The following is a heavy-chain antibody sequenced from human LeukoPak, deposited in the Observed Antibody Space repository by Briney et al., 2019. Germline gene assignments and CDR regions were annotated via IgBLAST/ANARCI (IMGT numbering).Heavy chain of an antibody. V-gene: IGHV4-59*01. CDR1: GGSLSTYS. J-gene: IGHJ4*02. CDR3: ARDTTVASGMQY. D-gene: IGHD5-12*01. CDR2: IYNGGTT. Sequence: SETLTLTCSVSGGSLSTYSWTWVRQSPGKRLEWIGSIYNGGTTNYNPSLKSRATISPDTAKNQFSLRLRSVTAADTAIYYCARDTTVASGMQYWGQGTLVSVSS.